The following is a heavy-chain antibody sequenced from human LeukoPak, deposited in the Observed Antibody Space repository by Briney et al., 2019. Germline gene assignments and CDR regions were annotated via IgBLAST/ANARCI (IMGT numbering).Heavy chain of an antibody. J-gene: IGHJ3*02. Sequence: PSETLSLTCTVSGGSISSYYWSWIRQPPGKGLEWIGYIYYSGSTNYNPSLKSRVTISVDTSKNQFSLKLSSVTAADTAVYYCARQLTDYYRRGFDIWGQGTMVTVSS. CDR2: IYYSGST. D-gene: IGHD3-22*01. V-gene: IGHV4-59*08. CDR3: ARQLTDYYRRGFDI. CDR1: GGSISSYY.